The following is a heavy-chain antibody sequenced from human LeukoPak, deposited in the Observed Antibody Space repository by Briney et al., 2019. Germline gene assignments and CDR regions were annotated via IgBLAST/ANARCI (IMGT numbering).Heavy chain of an antibody. CDR2: INPNSGGT. Sequence: GASVRVSCKASGYTFTGYYMHWVRQAPGQGLEWMGWINPNSGGTNYAQKFQGRVTMSRDTSISTAYMELSRLRSDDTAVYYCASERPTTVTTFHPTSTVNWFDPWGQGTLVTVSS. D-gene: IGHD4-17*01. J-gene: IGHJ5*02. CDR1: GYTFTGYY. CDR3: ASERPTTVTTFHPTSTVNWFDP. V-gene: IGHV1-2*02.